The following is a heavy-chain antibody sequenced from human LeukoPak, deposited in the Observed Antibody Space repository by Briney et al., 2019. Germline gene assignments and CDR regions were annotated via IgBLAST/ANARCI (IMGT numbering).Heavy chain of an antibody. J-gene: IGHJ4*02. Sequence: SETLSLTCTVSGVSISSYYWSWIRQPPGKGLEWIGYIYYSGSTNYNPSLKSRVTISVDTSKNQFSLKLSSVTAADTAVYYCARGNTGLTDYWGQGTLVTVSS. CDR3: ARGNTGLTDY. CDR1: GVSISSYY. D-gene: IGHD7-27*01. CDR2: IYYSGST. V-gene: IGHV4-59*01.